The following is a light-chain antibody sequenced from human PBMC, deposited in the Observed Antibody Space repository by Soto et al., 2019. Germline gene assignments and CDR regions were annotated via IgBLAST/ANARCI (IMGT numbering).Light chain of an antibody. Sequence: QSVLTQPASVSGSPGQSITISCTGTSSDVGSYNLVSWYQQHPGKAPKLMIYEGSKRPSGVSNRFSGSKSGNTASLTISGLQAEDEADYYCCSYAGSSSPFGPGTKVTVL. V-gene: IGLV2-23*01. J-gene: IGLJ1*01. CDR1: SSDVGSYNL. CDR2: EGS. CDR3: CSYAGSSSP.